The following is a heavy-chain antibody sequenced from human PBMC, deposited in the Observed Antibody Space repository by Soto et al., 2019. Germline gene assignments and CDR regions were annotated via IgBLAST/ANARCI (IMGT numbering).Heavy chain of an antibody. D-gene: IGHD3-3*01. V-gene: IGHV4-59*01. J-gene: IGHJ5*02. Sequence: SETLSLTCTVSGGSMISYYWSWIRQPPGRGLEWIGFIYYSGSTNYNPSLKSRVTISVDTSKNQFSLKLSSVTAADTAVYYCARVRYYDFWSGYQRTYNWFDPWGQGTLVTVSS. CDR3: ARVRYYDFWSGYQRTYNWFDP. CDR1: GGSMISYY. CDR2: IYYSGST.